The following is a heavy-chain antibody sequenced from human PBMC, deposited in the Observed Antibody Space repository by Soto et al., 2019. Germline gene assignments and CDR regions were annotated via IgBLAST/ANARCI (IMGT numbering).Heavy chain of an antibody. D-gene: IGHD3-16*01. Sequence: PSETLSLTCTVSGASISGFYWSWIRKSAGKGLEWIGRIYATGTTDYNPSLKSRVMMSVDTSKNQFSLNLRSMSPADTAVYYCARVGGFAARYFLYWGPATLVT. CDR2: IYATGTT. CDR3: ARVGGFAARYFLY. CDR1: GASISGFY. J-gene: IGHJ4*02. V-gene: IGHV4-4*07.